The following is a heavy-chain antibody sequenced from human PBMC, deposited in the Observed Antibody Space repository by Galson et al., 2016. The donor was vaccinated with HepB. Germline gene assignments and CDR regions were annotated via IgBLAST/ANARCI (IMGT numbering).Heavy chain of an antibody. D-gene: IGHD3-10*01. Sequence: SETLSLTCVISGGAITSANWWSWVRQPPGKGLQWVGEVYHSGSTNYNPSLKSRVIVSADKSKNPFFLNLTSMTAADTAVYYCARSPRRGPVPPGHFDYWGPGALVTVSS. CDR1: GGAITSANW. CDR3: ARSPRRGPVPPGHFDY. V-gene: IGHV4-4*02. J-gene: IGHJ4*02. CDR2: VYHSGST.